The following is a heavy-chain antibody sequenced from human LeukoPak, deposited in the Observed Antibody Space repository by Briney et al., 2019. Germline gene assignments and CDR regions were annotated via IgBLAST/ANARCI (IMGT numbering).Heavy chain of an antibody. CDR2: IFYSGST. D-gene: IGHD3-22*01. V-gene: IGHV4-39*01. CDR3: ARQMGSDYY. J-gene: IGHJ4*02. Sequence: SETLSLTCTVSGDSITSSTYYWGCIRQPPGKGLEWIGSIFYSGSTYYNPPLKSRVTISVDTSKNQFSLKLSSVTAADTAVYYCARQMGSDYYWGQGTLVTVSS. CDR1: GDSITSSTYY.